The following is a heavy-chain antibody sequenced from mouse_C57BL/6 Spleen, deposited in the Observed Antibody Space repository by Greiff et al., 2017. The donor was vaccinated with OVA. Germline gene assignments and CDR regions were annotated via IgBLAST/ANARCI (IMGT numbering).Heavy chain of an antibody. CDR1: GFSLSTFGMG. Sequence: QVTLKVCGPGILQPSQTLSLTCSFSGFSLSTFGMGVGWIRQPSGKGLEWLAHIWWDDDKYYNPALKSRLTISKDTSKNQVFLKIANVDTADTATYYCARMGYYDYDGYYAMDYWGQGTSVTVSS. CDR3: ARMGYYDYDGYYAMDY. V-gene: IGHV8-8*01. D-gene: IGHD2-4*01. J-gene: IGHJ4*01. CDR2: IWWDDDK.